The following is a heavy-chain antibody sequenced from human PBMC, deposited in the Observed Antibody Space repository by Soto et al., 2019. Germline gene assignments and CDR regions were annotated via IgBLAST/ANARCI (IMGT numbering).Heavy chain of an antibody. CDR3: AKKGCNWNSIQWHYFDY. V-gene: IGHV3-30*18. D-gene: IGHD1-7*01. Sequence: GGSLRLSCAASGFTFSSYGMHWVRQAPGKGLEWVAVISYDGSNKYYADSVKGRFTISRDNSKNTLYLQMNSLRAEDTAVYYCAKKGCNWNSIQWHYFDYWGQGTLVTVSS. CDR1: GFTFSSYG. CDR2: ISYDGSNK. J-gene: IGHJ4*02.